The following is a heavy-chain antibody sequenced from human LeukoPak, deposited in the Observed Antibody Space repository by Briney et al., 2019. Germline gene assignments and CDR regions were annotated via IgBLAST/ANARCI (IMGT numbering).Heavy chain of an antibody. CDR1: GFTVSSNY. V-gene: IGHV3-53*01. CDR3: AREKLGYWCFDL. D-gene: IGHD6-13*01. J-gene: IGHJ2*01. Sequence: GGSLRLSCAASGFTVSSNYMSWVRQAPGKGLEWVSVPYSGGSAYYADSVKGRFTISRDNSKNTVYLQMNSLRAEDTAVYYCAREKLGYWCFDLWGRGTLVTVSP. CDR2: PYSGGSA.